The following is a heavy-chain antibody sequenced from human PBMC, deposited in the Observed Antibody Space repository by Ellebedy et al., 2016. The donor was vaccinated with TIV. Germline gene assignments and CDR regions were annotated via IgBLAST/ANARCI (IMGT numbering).Heavy chain of an antibody. D-gene: IGHD3-3*01. V-gene: IGHV4-59*01. Sequence: MPSETLSLTCTVSGGSMKNYYWTWIRQPQGKGLEWLGQIFYSGSTNYHPSLKSRVTISGDTSKNQFSLRLSSVTAADTAVYYCSRRKITVFGETDAFDNWGQGTVVTVSS. CDR1: GGSMKNYY. CDR3: SRRKITVFGETDAFDN. CDR2: IFYSGST. J-gene: IGHJ3*02.